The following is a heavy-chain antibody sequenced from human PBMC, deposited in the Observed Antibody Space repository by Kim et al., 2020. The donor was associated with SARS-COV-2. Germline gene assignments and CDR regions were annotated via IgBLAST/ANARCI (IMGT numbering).Heavy chain of an antibody. J-gene: IGHJ5*02. D-gene: IGHD2-21*02. CDR1: GDSITRGCYY. V-gene: IGHV4-31*03. CDR2: IYYSGSA. CDR3: ARARYDAGVMVTAIGGNWFDP. Sequence: SETLSLTCTVYGDSITRGCYYWTWIRQLPGRGLEYIGFIYYSGSASYTPSLKSRVAMSVDTSKNQFSLQLSSVTAADTAVYYCARARYDAGVMVTAIGGNWFDPWGQGTLVTVSS.